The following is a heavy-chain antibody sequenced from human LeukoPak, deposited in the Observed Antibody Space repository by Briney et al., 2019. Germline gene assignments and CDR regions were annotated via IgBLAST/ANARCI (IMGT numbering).Heavy chain of an antibody. CDR1: GGSFRAYD. CDR2: INHSGSA. CDR3: AEIAVAGEVIFDY. J-gene: IGHJ4*02. V-gene: IGHV4-34*01. Sequence: SETLSITCADCGGSFRAYDWSWIRQPPGKGLEWIGEINHSGSANYNPSLKSRVTISVDTSKNQFSLKLSSVTAADTAVYYCAEIAVAGEVIFDYWGQGTLVSVSS. D-gene: IGHD6-19*01.